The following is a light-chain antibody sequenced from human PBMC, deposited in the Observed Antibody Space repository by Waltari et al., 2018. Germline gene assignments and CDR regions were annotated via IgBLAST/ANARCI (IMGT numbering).Light chain of an antibody. CDR1: SSNIGSNY. CDR2: RNN. CDR3: AAWDDSLRGWV. V-gene: IGLV1-47*01. J-gene: IGLJ3*02. Sequence: QSVLTQPPSASGTPGQRLPISCSGSSSNIGSNYIYWYQQLPGTAPKRLINRNNGRPKGVPDRFSGAKAGTSASLAISGLRSGDEADYCCAAWDDSLRGWVFGGGTKRTVL.